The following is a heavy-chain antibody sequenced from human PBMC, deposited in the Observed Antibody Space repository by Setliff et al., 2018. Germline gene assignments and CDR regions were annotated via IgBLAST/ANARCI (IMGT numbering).Heavy chain of an antibody. CDR2: VSHSGST. D-gene: IGHD7-27*01. Sequence: PSETLSLTCTVSGASINNHYWAWIRQPPGKGLEWIGYVSHSGSTDYNPSLRSRVTMSVDTSKNQFSLNLSSVTAADTAVYYCARTGTYRYFDYWGQGALVTVSS. CDR1: GASINNHY. CDR3: ARTGTYRYFDY. J-gene: IGHJ4*02. V-gene: IGHV4-59*04.